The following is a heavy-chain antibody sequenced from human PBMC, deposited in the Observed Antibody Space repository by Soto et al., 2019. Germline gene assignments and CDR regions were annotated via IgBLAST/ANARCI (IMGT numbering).Heavy chain of an antibody. CDR3: ARDEGYYDSSGYPH. CDR2: INPNSGGT. Sequence: ASVKVSCKASGYTFTGYYMHWVRQAPGQGLEWMGWINPNSGGTNYAQKFQGWVTMTRDTSISTAYMELSRLRSDDTAVYYCARDEGYYDSSGYPHWGQGTLVTVSS. J-gene: IGHJ4*02. CDR1: GYTFTGYY. D-gene: IGHD3-22*01. V-gene: IGHV1-2*04.